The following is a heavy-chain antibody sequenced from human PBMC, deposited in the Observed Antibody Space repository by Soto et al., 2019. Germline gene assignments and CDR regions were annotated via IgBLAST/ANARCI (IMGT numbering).Heavy chain of an antibody. D-gene: IGHD3-22*01. Sequence: SEALSLTCTVSGGSISRYYWSWVRQPPAKGLEWIGYIYYSGSTHYSPSLNSRVTISVDTSKNQFSLKLSSVTAADTAVYYCASYDSSGRFDYWGQGTLVTVS. CDR3: ASYDSSGRFDY. V-gene: IGHV4-59*01. J-gene: IGHJ4*02. CDR2: IYYSGST. CDR1: GGSISRYY.